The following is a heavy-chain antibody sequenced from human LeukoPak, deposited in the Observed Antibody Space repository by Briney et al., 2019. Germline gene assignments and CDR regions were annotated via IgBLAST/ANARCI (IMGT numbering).Heavy chain of an antibody. CDR1: GGSISSYY. V-gene: IGHV4-59*08. J-gene: IGHJ4*02. CDR2: IYYSGST. D-gene: IGHD6-19*01. CDR3: AGREFDGSGWYYGFDY. Sequence: SETLSLTCTVSGGSISSYYWSWIRQPPGKGLEWIGYIYYSGSTNYNPSLKSRVTISVDTSKNQFSLKLSSVTAADTAVYYCAGREFDGSGWYYGFDYWGQGTLVTVSS.